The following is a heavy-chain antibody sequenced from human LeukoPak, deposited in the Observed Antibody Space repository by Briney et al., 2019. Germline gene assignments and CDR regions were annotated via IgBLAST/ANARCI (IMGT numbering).Heavy chain of an antibody. D-gene: IGHD5-18*01. V-gene: IGHV4-59*08. CDR2: INYGGST. CDR1: GGSLSDDY. J-gene: IGHJ6*03. CDR3: ARRRPAPMVNLEEDVQYYMDV. Sequence: SETLSLTCSVSGGSLSDDYWSWIRRPPGKALEWIGYINYGGSTNYNPSLKSRVTMSVDTSKNQFSLNLNSVSAADTAVYYCARRRPAPMVNLEEDVQYYMDVWGSGTTVTVSS.